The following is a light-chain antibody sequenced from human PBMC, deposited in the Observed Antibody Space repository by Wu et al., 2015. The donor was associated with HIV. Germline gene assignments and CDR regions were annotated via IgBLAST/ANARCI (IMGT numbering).Light chain of an antibody. Sequence: EIVLTQSPGTLSLSPGERATLSCTASQSVTSSFLAWYQLKPGQAPRLLIFGVSNRATGIPDRFSGSGSGTDFSLTINRLEPEDVAVYYCQQYGSSIGYIFGQGTKLEIK. J-gene: IGKJ2*01. CDR2: GVS. CDR1: QSVTSSF. CDR3: QQYGSSIGYI. V-gene: IGKV3-20*01.